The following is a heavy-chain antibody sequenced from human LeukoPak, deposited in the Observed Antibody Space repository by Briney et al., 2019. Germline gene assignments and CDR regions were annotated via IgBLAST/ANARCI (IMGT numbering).Heavy chain of an antibody. V-gene: IGHV3-7*01. J-gene: IGHJ4*02. CDR3: ARHDYGDYVPYFDY. CDR2: IKQDGSEK. D-gene: IGHD4-17*01. CDR1: GFTFSSYW. Sequence: PGGSLRLSCAASGFTFSSYWMTWVRQAPGKGLEWVANIKQDGSEKYYVDSVKGRFTISRDNAKNSLHLQMNSLRAEDTAVYYCARHDYGDYVPYFDYWGQGTLVTVSS.